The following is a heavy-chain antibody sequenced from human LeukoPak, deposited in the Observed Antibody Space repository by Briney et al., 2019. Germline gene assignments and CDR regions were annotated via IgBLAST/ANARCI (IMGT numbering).Heavy chain of an antibody. D-gene: IGHD4-17*01. J-gene: IGHJ4*02. Sequence: ASVKVSCKASGYTFSSYGIGWVRQAPGQRPEWLGWISAFNGNSNYAPKFQGRVTVTTDTSTNTAYMELRSLRSDDTAVYYCARATVTTAVFDYWGQGTLVTVSS. CDR1: GYTFSSYG. V-gene: IGHV1-18*04. CDR2: ISAFNGNS. CDR3: ARATVTTAVFDY.